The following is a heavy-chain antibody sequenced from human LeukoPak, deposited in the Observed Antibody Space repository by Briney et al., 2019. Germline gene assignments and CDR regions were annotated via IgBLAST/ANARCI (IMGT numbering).Heavy chain of an antibody. CDR2: IYTSGST. J-gene: IGHJ5*02. CDR1: GGSISSGSYY. Sequence: SETLSLTCTVSGGSISSGSYYWSWIRQPAGKGLEWIGRIYTSGSTNYNPSLKGRVTISVDTSKNQFSLKLSSVTAADTAVYYCARVNTLIRGIGWFDPWGQGILVTVSS. D-gene: IGHD3-10*01. CDR3: ARVNTLIRGIGWFDP. V-gene: IGHV4-61*02.